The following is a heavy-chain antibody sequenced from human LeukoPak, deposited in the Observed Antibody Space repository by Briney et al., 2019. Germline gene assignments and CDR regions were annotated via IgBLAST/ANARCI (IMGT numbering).Heavy chain of an antibody. V-gene: IGHV4-59*01. D-gene: IGHD3-9*01. J-gene: IGHJ4*02. Sequence: SETLPLTCTVSGGSISSYYWSWIRQPPGKGLEWIGYIYYSGSTNYNPSLKSRVTISVDTSKNQFSLKLSSVTAADTAVYYCARDYYDILTGYSNFDYWGQGTLVTVSS. CDR1: GGSISSYY. CDR2: IYYSGST. CDR3: ARDYYDILTGYSNFDY.